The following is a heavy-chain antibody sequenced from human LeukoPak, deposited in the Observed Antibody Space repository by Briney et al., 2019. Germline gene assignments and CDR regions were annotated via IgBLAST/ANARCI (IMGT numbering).Heavy chain of an antibody. CDR2: IIPIFGTA. Sequence: ASVKVSCKASGGTFSSYAISWVRQAPGQGLEWMGRIIPIFGTANYAQKFQGRVTITTDESTSTAYMELSSLRSEGTAVYYCAVLWTQNGVVDYWGQGTLVTVSS. V-gene: IGHV1-69*05. CDR3: AVLWTQNGVVDY. J-gene: IGHJ4*02. D-gene: IGHD2/OR15-2a*01. CDR1: GGTFSSYA.